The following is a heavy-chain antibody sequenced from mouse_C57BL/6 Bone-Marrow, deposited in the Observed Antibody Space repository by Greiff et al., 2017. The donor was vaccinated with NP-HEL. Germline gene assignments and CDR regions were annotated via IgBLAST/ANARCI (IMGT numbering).Heavy chain of an antibody. J-gene: IGHJ1*03. CDR3: ARWSYGYFDV. CDR1: GYTFTSYW. V-gene: IGHV1-69*01. Sequence: VKLQQPGAELVMPGASVKLSCKASGYTFTSYWMHWVKQRPGQGLEWIGEIDPSDSYTNYNQKFKGKSTLTVDKSSSTAYMQLSSLTSEDSAVYYCARWSYGYFDVWGTGTTVTVSS. CDR2: IDPSDSYT.